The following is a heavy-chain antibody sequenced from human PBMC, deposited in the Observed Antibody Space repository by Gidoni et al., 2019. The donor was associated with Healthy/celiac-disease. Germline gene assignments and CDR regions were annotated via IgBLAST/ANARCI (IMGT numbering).Heavy chain of an antibody. V-gene: IGHV5-51*01. CDR2: LYPGDSDT. J-gene: IGHJ4*02. Sequence: EVQLVQSGAEVKKPGESLKIACKGSGYSFTSYRLGWVRQLPGKGLEWMGILYPGDSDTRYSPSFQGQVTISADKSISTAYLQWSSLKASDTAMYYCARGERLAADRYRYWGQGTLVTVSS. CDR3: ARGERLAADRYRY. D-gene: IGHD6-25*01. CDR1: GYSFTSYR.